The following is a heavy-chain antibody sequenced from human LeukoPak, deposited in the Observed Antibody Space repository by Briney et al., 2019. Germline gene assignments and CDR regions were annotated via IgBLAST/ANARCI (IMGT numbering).Heavy chain of an antibody. CDR1: GYTFTGYY. CDR2: INPNSGGT. J-gene: IGHJ4*02. Sequence: WASVKVSYKASGYTFTGYYMHWVRQAPGQGLEWMGWINPNSGGTNYAQKFQGRVTMTRDTSISTAYMELSRLRSDDTAVYYCARRQQLESYDYWGQGTLVTVSS. V-gene: IGHV1-2*02. CDR3: ARRQQLESYDY. D-gene: IGHD6-13*01.